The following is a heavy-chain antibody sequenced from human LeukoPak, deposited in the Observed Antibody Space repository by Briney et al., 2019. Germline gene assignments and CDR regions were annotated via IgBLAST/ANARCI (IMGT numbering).Heavy chain of an antibody. CDR2: IQYDGSNQ. V-gene: IGHV3-30*02. J-gene: IGHJ4*02. CDR3: AKDPRTEYDSNAYYVY. D-gene: IGHD3-22*01. Sequence: PGGSLRLSCAASGFTFSSHAMHWVRQVPGKGLEWVAFIQYDGSNQYYVDFVKGRFTISRDNSKNTLYLQMNSLRAEDTAVYHCAKDPRTEYDSNAYYVYWGLGVPVTVSS. CDR1: GFTFSSHA.